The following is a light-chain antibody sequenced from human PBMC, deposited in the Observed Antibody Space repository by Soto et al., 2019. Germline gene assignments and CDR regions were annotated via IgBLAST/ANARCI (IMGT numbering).Light chain of an antibody. CDR2: AAS. J-gene: IGKJ2*01. CDR1: QSVSSY. V-gene: IGKV3-15*01. CDR3: QQYNNWPYT. Sequence: EIVLTQSPATLSLSPGERATLSCRASQSVSSYLAWYQQKPGQAPRLLIYAASARATGIPARFSGSGSGTDFTLTISSLQSEDFAVYYCQQYNNWPYTFGQGTKVDI.